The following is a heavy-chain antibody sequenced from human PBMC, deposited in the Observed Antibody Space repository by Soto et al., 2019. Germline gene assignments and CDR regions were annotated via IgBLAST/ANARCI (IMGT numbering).Heavy chain of an antibody. CDR1: GGSISSGYY. CDR3: ARQRPTDGRWEFANYYGMDV. J-gene: IGHJ6*02. D-gene: IGHD1-26*01. CDR2: IYYSGNT. V-gene: IGHV4-31*03. Sequence: SETLSLTCTVSGGSISSGYYWSWIRQYPGKGLEWIGYIYYSGNTKYNPSLKSRVTISVDTSKNQFSLKLSSVTAADTAVYYCARQRPTDGRWEFANYYGMDVWGQGTPVTVSS.